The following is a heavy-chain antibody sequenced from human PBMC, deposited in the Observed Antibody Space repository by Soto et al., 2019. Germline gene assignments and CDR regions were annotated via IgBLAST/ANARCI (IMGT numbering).Heavy chain of an antibody. Sequence: GGSLRLSCAASGFTFSSYAMSWVRQAPGKGVEWVSAISGSGGSTYYADSVKGRFTISRDNSKNTLYLQMNSLRAEGTAVYYCAKDLPGPSSCWCYFDYWGQGTLVTVSS. D-gene: IGHD6-13*01. CDR3: AKDLPGPSSCWCYFDY. CDR1: GFTFSSYA. J-gene: IGHJ4*02. CDR2: ISGSGGST. V-gene: IGHV3-23*01.